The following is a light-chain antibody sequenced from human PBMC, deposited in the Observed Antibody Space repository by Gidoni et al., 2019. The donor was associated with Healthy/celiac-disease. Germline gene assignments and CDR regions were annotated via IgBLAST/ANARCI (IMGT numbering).Light chain of an antibody. V-gene: IGKV1-9*01. Sequence: IQLTQSPSSLSASVGDRVTITCRASQGISSFLAWYQQKPGKAPKLLIYAASTLQSGVPSRFSGSGSGTYFTLTISSLQPEDFATYYCQQLNSYPRTFXPXTKVNIK. CDR3: QQLNSYPRT. J-gene: IGKJ3*01. CDR1: QGISSF. CDR2: AAS.